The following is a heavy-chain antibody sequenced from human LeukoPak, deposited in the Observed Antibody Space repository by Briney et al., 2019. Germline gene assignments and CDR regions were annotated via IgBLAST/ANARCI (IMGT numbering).Heavy chain of an antibody. CDR2: INDSGRA. CDR3: ARRWNYGRNCYIDV. Sequence: SETLSLTCAVYGGSFSNYYWSWIRQPPGKGLEWIGEINDSGRANYNPSLMSRVTVSVDTSKNQFSLRLTSVTATDTAVYYCARRWNYGRNCYIDVWGNGATVSVSS. CDR1: GGSFSNYY. V-gene: IGHV4-34*01. D-gene: IGHD1-7*01. J-gene: IGHJ6*03.